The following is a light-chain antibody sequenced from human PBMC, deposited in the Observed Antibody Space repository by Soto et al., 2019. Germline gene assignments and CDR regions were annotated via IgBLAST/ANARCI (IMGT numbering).Light chain of an antibody. CDR3: QQYYSIPFP. J-gene: IGKJ3*01. CDR1: QSVLYSSNNKNY. Sequence: DIVMTQSPDSLAVSLGERATINCKSSQSVLYSSNNKNYLAWYQQKPGQPPKLHIYWASTRESGVPDRFSGSGSGADFTLTISSLKAEDVAVYYCQQYYSIPFPFGPGTKVDIK. CDR2: WAS. V-gene: IGKV4-1*01.